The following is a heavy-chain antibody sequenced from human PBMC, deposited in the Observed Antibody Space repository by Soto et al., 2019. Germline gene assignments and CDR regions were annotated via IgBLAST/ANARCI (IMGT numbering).Heavy chain of an antibody. CDR1: CYTFSQNG. Sequence: GASVKVSSKAFCYTFSQNGHSWGRQAPGQWLELMGWISAYNVNTNYAQKLQGRVTMTTDTSTSTAYMELRSLRSDDTAVYYCARDDYGARQDYRGQGTPVTVSS. CDR3: ARDDYGARQDY. V-gene: IGHV1-18*01. J-gene: IGHJ4*02. D-gene: IGHD4-17*01. CDR2: ISAYNVNT.